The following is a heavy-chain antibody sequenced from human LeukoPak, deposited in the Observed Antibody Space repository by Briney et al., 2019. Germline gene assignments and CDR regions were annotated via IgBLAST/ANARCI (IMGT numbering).Heavy chain of an antibody. D-gene: IGHD1-26*01. V-gene: IGHV3-23*01. J-gene: IGHJ4*02. Sequence: TGGSLRLSCVASGFTFSSYAMSWVRQAPGKGLEWVSAISGSGGSTYYADSVKGRFTISRDNSKNTLYLQMNSLRAEDTAVYYCASQTQGSVGATWRDYWGQGTLVTVSS. CDR2: ISGSGGST. CDR3: ASQTQGSVGATWRDY. CDR1: GFTFSSYA.